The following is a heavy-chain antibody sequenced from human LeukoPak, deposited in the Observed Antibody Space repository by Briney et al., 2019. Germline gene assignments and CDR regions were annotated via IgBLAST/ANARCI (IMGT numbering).Heavy chain of an antibody. Sequence: PGGSLRLSCVASGFTFNDYAIHWVRQATGKGLEWVSAIGTAGDTYYPGSVKGRFTISRDNSKNTLYLQMNSLRAEDTAVYYCAKDHPDTAMVDGYYFDYWGQGTLVTVSS. CDR2: IGTAGDT. V-gene: IGHV3-13*01. D-gene: IGHD5-18*01. CDR3: AKDHPDTAMVDGYYFDY. J-gene: IGHJ4*02. CDR1: GFTFNDYA.